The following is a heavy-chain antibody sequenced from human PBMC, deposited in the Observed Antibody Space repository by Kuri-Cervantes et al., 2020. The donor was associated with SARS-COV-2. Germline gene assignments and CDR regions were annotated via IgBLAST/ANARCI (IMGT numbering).Heavy chain of an antibody. CDR1: GFTFSSYA. V-gene: IGHV3-30*01. J-gene: IGHJ6*02. CDR3: ARDRGNYYGMDV. CDR2: ISYDGSNK. Sequence: GESLKISCAASGFTFSSYAMHWVRQAPGKGLEWVAVISYDGSNKYCADSVKGRFTISRDNSKNTLYLQMNSLRAEDTAVYYCARDRGNYYGMDVWGQGTTVTVSS. D-gene: IGHD3-10*01.